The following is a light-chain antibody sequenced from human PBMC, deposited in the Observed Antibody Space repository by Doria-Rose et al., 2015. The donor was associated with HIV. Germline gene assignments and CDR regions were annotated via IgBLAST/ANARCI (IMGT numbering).Light chain of an antibody. CDR2: RAS. CDR1: QGIGSD. J-gene: IGKJ2*01. Sequence: TQSPATLSVSPGERATLSCRASQGIGSDLAWYQQKPGQAPRLLIYRASIRATGIPPRFTGGGSETEFTLTISSLQSEDFAVYFCQQYSQWPPYTFGQGTKLEVK. V-gene: IGKV3-15*01. CDR3: QQYSQWPPYT.